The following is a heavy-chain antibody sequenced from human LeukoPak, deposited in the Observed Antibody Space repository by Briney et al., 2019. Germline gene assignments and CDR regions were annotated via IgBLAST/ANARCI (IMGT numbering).Heavy chain of an antibody. V-gene: IGHV3-48*04. CDR1: GFTFSSFS. J-gene: IGHJ1*01. D-gene: IGHD2-2*01. Sequence: GGSLRLSCAASGFTFSSFSMHWVRQAPGKGLEWISYITSSSSTMYYADSVRGRFIISRDNANNSLYLQMNSLRAEDTAVYYCATYSSSNGREFQYWGQGTLVTVSS. CDR3: ATYSSSNGREFQY. CDR2: ITSSSSTM.